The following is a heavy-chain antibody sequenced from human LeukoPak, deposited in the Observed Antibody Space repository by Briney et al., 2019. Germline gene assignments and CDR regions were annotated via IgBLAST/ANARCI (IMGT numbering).Heavy chain of an antibody. Sequence: SETLSLTCAVYGGSFSGYYWSWIRQPPGKGLEWIGEINHSGSTNYNPSLKSRVTISVDTSKNQFSLKLSSVTAADTAVYYCARDRNSGSYQRYYFDYWGQGTLVTVSS. CDR2: INHSGST. V-gene: IGHV4-34*01. J-gene: IGHJ4*02. D-gene: IGHD1-26*01. CDR3: ARDRNSGSYQRYYFDY. CDR1: GGSFSGYY.